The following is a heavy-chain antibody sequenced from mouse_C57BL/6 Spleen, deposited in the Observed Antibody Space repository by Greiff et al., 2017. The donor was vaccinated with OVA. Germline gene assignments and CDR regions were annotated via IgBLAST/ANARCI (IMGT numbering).Heavy chain of an antibody. D-gene: IGHD1-1*01. CDR2: IYPGSGST. J-gene: IGHJ1*03. V-gene: IGHV1-55*01. CDR3: ARALLRRSYGYFDV. Sequence: VQLQQPGAELVKPGASVKMSCKASGYTFTSYWITWVKQRPGQGLEWIGDIYPGSGSTNYNEKFKSKATLTVDTSSSTAYMQLSSLTSEDSAVYYCARALLRRSYGYFDVWGTGTTVTVSS. CDR1: GYTFTSYW.